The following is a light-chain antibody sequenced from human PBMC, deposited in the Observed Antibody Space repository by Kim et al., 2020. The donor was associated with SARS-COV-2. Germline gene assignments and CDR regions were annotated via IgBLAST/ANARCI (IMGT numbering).Light chain of an antibody. Sequence: SYELTQPLSVSVALGQTARITCGGNNIGGKNVHWYQQKPSQAPVLVIYKDRSRPSGIPERFSGSNSGNTATLAISRAQAGDEAEYYCQVWDSRTGVFGGGTQLTVL. V-gene: IGLV3-9*01. CDR1: NIGGKN. CDR2: KDR. CDR3: QVWDSRTGV. J-gene: IGLJ3*02.